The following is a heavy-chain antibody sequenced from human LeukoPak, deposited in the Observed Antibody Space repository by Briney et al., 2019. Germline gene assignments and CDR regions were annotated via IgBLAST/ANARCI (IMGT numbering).Heavy chain of an antibody. D-gene: IGHD4-11*01. Sequence: SETLSLTCSVSGGSISSYYWSWIRQPPGKGLEWIGYIYYSESTNYNPSLKSRVTISVDTSKNQFSLKLSSVTAADTAVYYCARRMTTVNRDYYYYGMDVWGQGTTVTVSS. V-gene: IGHV4-59*08. CDR1: GGSISSYY. J-gene: IGHJ6*02. CDR2: IYYSEST. CDR3: ARRMTTVNRDYYYYGMDV.